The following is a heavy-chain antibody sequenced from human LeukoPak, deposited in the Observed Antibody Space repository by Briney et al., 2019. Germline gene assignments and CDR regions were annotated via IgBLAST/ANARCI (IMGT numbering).Heavy chain of an antibody. CDR1: GFTVSSNY. J-gene: IGHJ6*02. V-gene: IGHV3-53*01. CDR2: IYSGGST. CDR3: AREGDYYYYGMDV. Sequence: PGGSLRPSCAASGFTVSSNYMSWVRQAPGKGLEWVSVIYSGGSTYYADSVKGRFTISRDNSKNTLYLQMNSLRAEDTAVYYCAREGDYYYYGMDVWGQGTTVTVSS.